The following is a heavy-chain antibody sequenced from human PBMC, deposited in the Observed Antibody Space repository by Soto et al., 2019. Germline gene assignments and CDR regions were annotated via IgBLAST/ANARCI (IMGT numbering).Heavy chain of an antibody. CDR2: IIPIFGTA. J-gene: IGHJ5*02. V-gene: IGHV1-69*01. Sequence: QVQLVQSGAEVKKPGSSVKVSCKASGGTFSSYAISWVRQAPGQGLEWMGGIIPIFGTANYAQKFQGRVTITADESTSTDYMELSSLRSEDTAVYYCARELVAMDPNWFDPWGQGTLVTVSS. CDR1: GGTFSSYA. CDR3: ARELVAMDPNWFDP. D-gene: IGHD5-18*01.